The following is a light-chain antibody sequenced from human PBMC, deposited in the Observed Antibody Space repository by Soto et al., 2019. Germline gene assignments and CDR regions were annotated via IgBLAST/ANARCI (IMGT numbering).Light chain of an antibody. CDR3: QKYSSVPV. V-gene: IGKV1-27*01. Sequence: DIQMTQSPTSLSASVGDRVTITCRASQDIRNFVAWYQQKPGQAPKLLIYAASTLQSGVPSRFSGSGSGTDSTLTINSLQPEDVATYSCQKYSSVPVFGPGTKVEIK. CDR1: QDIRNF. CDR2: AAS. J-gene: IGKJ3*01.